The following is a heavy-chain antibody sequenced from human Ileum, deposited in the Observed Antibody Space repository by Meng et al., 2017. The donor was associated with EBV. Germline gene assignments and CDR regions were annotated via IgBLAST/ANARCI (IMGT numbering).Heavy chain of an antibody. D-gene: IGHD2-2*02. Sequence: QVQSPGSGLGRVQRSGIRSLTGAVSGGSSSSSDWWSWVRQPPGKGLEWIGEIYRGGGTNYNASLKSRVTISVDTSKNHFSLKLNSVTAADTAVYYCARVRVIPAAIGFDYWGQGTLVTVSS. CDR1: GGSSSSSDW. J-gene: IGHJ4*02. CDR3: ARVRVIPAAIGFDY. V-gene: IGHV4-4*02. CDR2: IYRGGGT.